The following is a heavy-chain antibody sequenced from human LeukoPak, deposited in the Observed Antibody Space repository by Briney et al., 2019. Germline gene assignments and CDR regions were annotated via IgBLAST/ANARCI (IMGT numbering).Heavy chain of an antibody. V-gene: IGHV4-59*01. CDR2: IYYSGST. D-gene: IGHD3-3*01. CDR1: GGTISSYY. CDR3: ARDSQRVYDFWSGPAHFDY. J-gene: IGHJ4*02. Sequence: PSETLSLTCTVSGGTISSYYWSWIRQPPGKGLEWIGYIYYSGSTNYNPSLKSRVTISVDTSKNQFSLKLSSVTAADTAVYYCARDSQRVYDFWSGPAHFDYWGQGTLVTVSS.